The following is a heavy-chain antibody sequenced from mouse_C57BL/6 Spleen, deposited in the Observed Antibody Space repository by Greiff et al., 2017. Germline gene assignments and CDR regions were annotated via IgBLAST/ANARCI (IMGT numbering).Heavy chain of an antibody. D-gene: IGHD1-1*01. CDR3: ARMVTTVVAPYAMDY. CDR2: IWTGGGT. V-gene: IGHV2-9-1*01. J-gene: IGHJ4*01. CDR1: GFSLTSYA. Sequence: VQLVESGPGLVAPSQSLSITCTVSGFSLTSYAISWVRQPPGKGLEWLGVIWTGGGTNYNSALKSRLSISKDNSKSHVFLKMTSLQTDDTARYYCARMVTTVVAPYAMDYWGQGTSVTVSS.